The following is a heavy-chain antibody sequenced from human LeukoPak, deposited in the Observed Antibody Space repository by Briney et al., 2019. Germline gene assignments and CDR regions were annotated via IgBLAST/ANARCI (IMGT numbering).Heavy chain of an antibody. CDR1: SYSISSHYY. J-gene: IGHJ4*02. CDR2: IYDSGST. V-gene: IGHV4-38-2*02. CDR3: ARLIVGDNYFDY. D-gene: IGHD1-26*01. Sequence: SETLSLTCTVSSYSISSHYYWGWIRQPPGKGLEWIGSIYDSGSTYYNPSLKSRVTISVDTSKDQFSLKLSSVTAADTAVYYCARLIVGDNYFDYWGQGTLVTVSS.